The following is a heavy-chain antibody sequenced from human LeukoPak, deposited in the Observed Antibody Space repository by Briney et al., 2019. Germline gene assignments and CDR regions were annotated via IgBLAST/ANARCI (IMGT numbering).Heavy chain of an antibody. Sequence: PGGSLRLSCAASGFTFSSCAMHWVRQAPGKGLEWVAVISYDGSNKYYADSVKGRFTISRDNSKNTLYLQMNSLRAEDTAVYYCARDTLSSPRRFDYWGQGTLVTVSS. J-gene: IGHJ4*02. D-gene: IGHD6-6*01. CDR3: ARDTLSSPRRFDY. V-gene: IGHV3-30*04. CDR1: GFTFSSCA. CDR2: ISYDGSNK.